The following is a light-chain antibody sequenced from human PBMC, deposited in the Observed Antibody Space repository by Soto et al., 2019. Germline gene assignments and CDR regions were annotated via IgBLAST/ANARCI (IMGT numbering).Light chain of an antibody. CDR3: QQYGSSPTT. Sequence: EIVMTQSPATLSLSPWERATLSCRATESVVSNCLAWYQLKPGQAPRLLIYGASSRATGIPDRFSGSGSGTDFTLTISRLEPEDFAVYYCQQYGSSPTTFGQGTKVDIK. V-gene: IGKV3-20*01. CDR1: ESVVSNC. J-gene: IGKJ1*01. CDR2: GAS.